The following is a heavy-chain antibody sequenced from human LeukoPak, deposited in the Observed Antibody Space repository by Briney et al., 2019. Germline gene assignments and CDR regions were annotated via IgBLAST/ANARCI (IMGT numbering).Heavy chain of an antibody. V-gene: IGHV1-2*06. J-gene: IGHJ4*02. CDR2: INPNSGGT. CDR1: GYTFTGYY. CDR3: ARVTQAGLAYDY. Sequence: EASVKVSCKASGYTFTGYYMHWVRQAPGQGLEWMGRINPNSGGTNYAQKFQGRVTMTRDTSISTAYMELSRLRSDDTAVYYCARVTQAGLAYDYWGQGTLVTVSS. D-gene: IGHD2-21*01.